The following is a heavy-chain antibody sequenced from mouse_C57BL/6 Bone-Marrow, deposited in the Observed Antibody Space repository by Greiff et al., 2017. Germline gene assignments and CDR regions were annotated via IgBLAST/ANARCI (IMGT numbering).Heavy chain of an antibody. CDR2: IYPRSGNT. CDR1: GYTFTSYG. CDR3: ARGEA. J-gene: IGHJ2*01. V-gene: IGHV1-81*01. Sequence: VKVVESGAELARPGASVKLSCKASGYTFTSYGISWVKQRPGQGLEWIGVIYPRSGNTYYNEKFKGKATLTADKSSSTAYMELRSLTSEDSAVYFCARGEAWGQGTTLTVSS.